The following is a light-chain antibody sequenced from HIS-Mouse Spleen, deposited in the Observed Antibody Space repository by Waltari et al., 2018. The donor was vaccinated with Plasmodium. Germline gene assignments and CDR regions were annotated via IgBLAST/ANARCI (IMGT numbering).Light chain of an antibody. CDR2: GKN. CDR1: SLRSYY. Sequence: SSELTQDPAVSVALGQTVRITCQGDSLRSYYASWYQQKPGQAPVLVIYGKNNRPSGIPDRFSGSSSGNTASLTITGAQAEDEADSYCNSRDSSGNHQVFGGGTKLTVL. V-gene: IGLV3-19*01. CDR3: NSRDSSGNHQV. J-gene: IGLJ3*02.